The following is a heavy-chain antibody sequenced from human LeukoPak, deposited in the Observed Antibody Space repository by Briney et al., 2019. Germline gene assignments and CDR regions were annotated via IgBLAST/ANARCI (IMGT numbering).Heavy chain of an antibody. Sequence: ASVNVSLMASGYTFTGYYMHWVRQAPAQGLEWVGRINPNSGGTNNAHKFQDRVSMTRATSINTAYMDLSRMRSDDTAVYYCARGRNSVYYFNVVAPYYFNYCGQGTLVTASS. J-gene: IGHJ4*02. D-gene: IGHD3-22*01. CDR1: GYTFTGYY. CDR3: ARGRNSVYYFNVVAPYYFNY. CDR2: INPNSGGT. V-gene: IGHV1-2*06.